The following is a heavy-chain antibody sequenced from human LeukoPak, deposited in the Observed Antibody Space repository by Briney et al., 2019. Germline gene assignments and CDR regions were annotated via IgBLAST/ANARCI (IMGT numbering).Heavy chain of an antibody. CDR1: GGSFSGYY. CDR2: INHSGST. J-gene: IGHJ4*02. V-gene: IGHV4-34*01. CDR3: ARGRWYSSSWNFDY. Sequence: SETLSLTCAVYGGSFSGYYWGWIRQPPGKGLEWIGEINHSGSTNYNPSLKSRVTISVDTSKNQFSLKLSSVTAADTAVYYCARGRWYSSSWNFDYWGQGTLVTVSS. D-gene: IGHD6-13*01.